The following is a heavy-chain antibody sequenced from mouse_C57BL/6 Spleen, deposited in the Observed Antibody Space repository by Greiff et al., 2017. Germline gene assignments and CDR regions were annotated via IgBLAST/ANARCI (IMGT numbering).Heavy chain of an antibody. Sequence: EVHLVESGPELVKPGASVKISCKASGYTFTDYYMNWVKQSHGKSLEWIGDINPNNGGTSYNQKFKGKATLTVDKSSSTAYMELRSLTSEDSAVYYCVRLNWYFDVWGTGTTVTVSS. CDR2: INPNNGGT. V-gene: IGHV1-26*01. J-gene: IGHJ1*03. CDR1: GYTFTDYY. CDR3: VRLNWYFDV.